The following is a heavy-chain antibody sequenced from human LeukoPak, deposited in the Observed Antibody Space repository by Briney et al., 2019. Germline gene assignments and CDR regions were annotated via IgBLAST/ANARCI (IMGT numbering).Heavy chain of an antibody. J-gene: IGHJ4*02. CDR2: ISSSGSTI. CDR3: ARGRWFGELSYYFDY. CDR1: GFTFSDYY. D-gene: IGHD3-10*01. Sequence: GGSLRLSCAASGFTFSDYYMSWIRQAPGQGLEWVSYISSSGSTIYYADSVKGRFTISRDNAENSLYLQMNSLRAEDTAVYYCARGRWFGELSYYFDYWGQGTLVTVSS. V-gene: IGHV3-11*01.